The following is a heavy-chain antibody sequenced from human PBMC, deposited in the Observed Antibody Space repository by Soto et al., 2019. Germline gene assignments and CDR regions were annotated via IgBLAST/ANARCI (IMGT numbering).Heavy chain of an antibody. V-gene: IGHV3-23*01. CDR3: AKDMRFDP. J-gene: IGHJ5*02. CDR2: ISGVGGAT. CDR1: GFTFINYA. D-gene: IGHD2-2*01. Sequence: EVQLLESGGGLVQPGGSLRLSCAASGFTFINYAMSWVRQAPGKGLEWVSAISGVGGATYYADSVEGRFTISRDNSKNTLYLQMNSLRDEDTAVYYCAKDMRFDPRGQGTLVTVSS.